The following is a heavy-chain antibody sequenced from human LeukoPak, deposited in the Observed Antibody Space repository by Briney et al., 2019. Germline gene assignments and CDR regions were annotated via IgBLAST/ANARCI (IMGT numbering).Heavy chain of an antibody. CDR3: ARHELTIFGVAYDY. CDR2: IYTSGST. D-gene: IGHD3-3*01. CDR1: GGSISSYY. Sequence: SETLSLTCTVSGGSISSYYWSWIRQPAGKGLEWIGRIYTSGSTNYNPSLKSRVTISVDTSKNQFSLKLSSVTAADTAVYYCARHELTIFGVAYDYWGQGTLVTVSS. V-gene: IGHV4-4*07. J-gene: IGHJ4*02.